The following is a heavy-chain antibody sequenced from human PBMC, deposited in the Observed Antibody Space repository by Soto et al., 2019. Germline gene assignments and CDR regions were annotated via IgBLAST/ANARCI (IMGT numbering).Heavy chain of an antibody. V-gene: IGHV1-18*01. J-gene: IGHJ4*02. D-gene: IGHD3-16*01. CDR2: ISAYNGNT. CDR1: GYTFTNFG. Sequence: QVHLVQSGAEVKKPGASVKVSCTASGYTFTNFGISWVRQAPGQGLEWMGWISAYNGNTNYAQKYPGRIPMTPDTYTSTDYMGVRSLRSDGTAVYYWARGGTPIDYWGQGTLVTVSS. CDR3: ARGGTPIDY.